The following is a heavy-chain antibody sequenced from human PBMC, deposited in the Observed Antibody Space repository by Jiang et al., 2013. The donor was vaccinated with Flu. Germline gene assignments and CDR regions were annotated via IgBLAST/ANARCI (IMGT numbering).Heavy chain of an antibody. D-gene: IGHD4-17*01. J-gene: IGHJ4*02. CDR2: IYSSGNA. Sequence: PGLVKPSETLSLICTVSGGSITSYYWMWIRQAAGKGLEWIGRIYSSGNANYNPSLKSRVTMSVDTSKNQFSLNLTSVTAADTAVYYCARESYGDFHFDFWGQGTLVTVSS. V-gene: IGHV4-4*07. CDR1: GGSITSYY. CDR3: ARESYGDFHFDF.